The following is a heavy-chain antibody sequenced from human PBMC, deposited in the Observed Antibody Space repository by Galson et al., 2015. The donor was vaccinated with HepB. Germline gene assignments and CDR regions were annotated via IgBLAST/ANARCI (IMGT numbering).Heavy chain of an antibody. CDR1: GITFSGDA. D-gene: IGHD3-9*01. J-gene: IGHJ4*02. Sequence: SLRLSCAASGITFSGDAMHWVRQAPGKGLEWVAVISYDGSNKHYADSVKGRFTISRDNSKNTLYLQMNSLRDEDTAVYYCARGGSYDILGQIVYWGQGTLVTVS. V-gene: IGHV3-30-3*01. CDR2: ISYDGSNK. CDR3: ARGGSYDILGQIVY.